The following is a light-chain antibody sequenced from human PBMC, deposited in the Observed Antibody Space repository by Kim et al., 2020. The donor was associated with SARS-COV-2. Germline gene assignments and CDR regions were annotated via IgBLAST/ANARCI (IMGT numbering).Light chain of an antibody. V-gene: IGKV3-15*01. CDR3: QQYHNWPLT. CDR2: GAS. CDR1: QSVSLN. Sequence: VSPGDRATLSCRASQSVSLNLAWYQHKLGQAPRLLIFGASTRASGIPARFSGSGSETEFTLTISSLQSEDLAVYYCQQYHNWPLTFGGGTKVDIK. J-gene: IGKJ4*01.